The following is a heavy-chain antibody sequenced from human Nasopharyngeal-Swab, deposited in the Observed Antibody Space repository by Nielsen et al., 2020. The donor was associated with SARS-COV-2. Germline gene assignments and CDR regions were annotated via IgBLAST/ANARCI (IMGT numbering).Heavy chain of an antibody. J-gene: IGHJ4*02. CDR3: ARDSYAVPYFGY. CDR2: IYYSGST. V-gene: IGHV4-61*01. CDR1: GGSVSSGSYY. D-gene: IGHD3-16*01. Sequence: SETLSLTCTVSGGSVSSGSYYWSWIRQPPGKGLEWIGYIYYSGSTNYNPSLKSRVTISVDTSKNQFSLKLSSVTAADTAVYYCARDSYAVPYFGYWGQGTLVTVSS.